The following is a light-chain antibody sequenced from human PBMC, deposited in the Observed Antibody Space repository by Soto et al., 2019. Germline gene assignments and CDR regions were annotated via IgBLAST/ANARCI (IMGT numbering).Light chain of an antibody. J-gene: IGKJ4*01. V-gene: IGKV3-15*01. Sequence: IVMTQSPATLSVSPGERATLSCRASQSISSSIAWYQQRPGQAPRLLIYGASTRATGIPARFSGSGSGTDFTLTISSLQSEDFVVYYCQQYNNWAPLTFGGGTKVEIK. CDR1: QSISSS. CDR3: QQYNNWAPLT. CDR2: GAS.